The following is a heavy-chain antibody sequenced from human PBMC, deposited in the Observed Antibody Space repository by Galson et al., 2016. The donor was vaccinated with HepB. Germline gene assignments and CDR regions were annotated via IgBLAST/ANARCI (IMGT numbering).Heavy chain of an antibody. CDR3: ATHGLYDSSYFDY. CDR2: TYHTGST. J-gene: IGHJ4*02. D-gene: IGHD3-22*01. V-gene: IGHV4-38-2*01. CDR1: RFTFSSYW. Sequence: LRLSCAASRFTFSSYWMHWVRQAPGKGLEWIGSTYHTGSTYYNPSLKSRVTISLGASKNQISLNLSSVTAADTAVYYCATHGLYDSSYFDYWGQGALVTVSS.